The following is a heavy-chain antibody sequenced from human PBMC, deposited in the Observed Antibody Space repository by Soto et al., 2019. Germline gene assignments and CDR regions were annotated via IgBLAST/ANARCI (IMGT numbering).Heavy chain of an antibody. CDR1: GYSFTSYW. J-gene: IGHJ6*02. V-gene: IGHV5-51*01. CDR2: IYPGDSDT. CDR3: ARLWFGELPLYGMDV. D-gene: IGHD3-10*01. Sequence: GESLKIFCKGSGYSFTSYWIGWVRQMPGKGLEWMGIIYPGDSDTRYSPSFQGQVTISADKSISTAYLQWSSLKASDTAMYYCARLWFGELPLYGMDVWGQGTTVTVSS.